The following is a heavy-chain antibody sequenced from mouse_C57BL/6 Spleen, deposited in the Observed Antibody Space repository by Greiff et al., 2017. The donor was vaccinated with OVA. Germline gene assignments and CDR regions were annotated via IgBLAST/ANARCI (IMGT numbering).Heavy chain of an antibody. J-gene: IGHJ4*01. CDR3: ARDRGLTYAMDY. D-gene: IGHD4-1*01. CDR1: GFTFSDYY. Sequence: EVKLMESEGGLVQPGSSMKLSCTASGFTFSDYYMAWVRQVPEKGLEWVANINYDGSSTYYLDSLKSRFIISRDNAKNILYLQMSSLKSEDTATYYCARDRGLTYAMDYWGQGTSVTVSS. CDR2: INYDGSST. V-gene: IGHV5-16*01.